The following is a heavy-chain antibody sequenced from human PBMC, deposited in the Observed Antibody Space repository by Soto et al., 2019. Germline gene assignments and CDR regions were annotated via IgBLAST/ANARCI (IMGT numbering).Heavy chain of an antibody. CDR2: IWYDGSNK. J-gene: IGHJ4*02. D-gene: IGHD3-10*01. Sequence: PGGSLRLSCAASGFTFSSYGMHWVRQAPGKGLEWVAVIWYDGSNKYYADSVKGRFTISRDNSKNTLYLQMNSLRAEDTVFYYCTRWFTYGNFDYFDYWGQGTQVTVSS. CDR3: TRWFTYGNFDYFDY. CDR1: GFTFSSYG. V-gene: IGHV3-33*01.